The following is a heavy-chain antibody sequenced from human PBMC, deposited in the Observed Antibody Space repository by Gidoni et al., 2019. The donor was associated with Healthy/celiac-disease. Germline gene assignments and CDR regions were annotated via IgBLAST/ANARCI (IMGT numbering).Heavy chain of an antibody. V-gene: IGHV3-23*01. CDR3: AKDRDVVVVPAAMDGGYNWFDP. J-gene: IGHJ5*02. Sequence: EVQLLESGGGLVQPGGSLRLSCAASGFTFSSYAMSWVRQAPGKGLEWVSAISGSGGSTYYADSVKGRFTISRDNSKNTLYLQMNSLRAEDTAVYYCAKDRDVVVVPAAMDGGYNWFDPWGQGTLVTVSS. D-gene: IGHD2-2*01. CDR2: ISGSGGST. CDR1: GFTFSSYA.